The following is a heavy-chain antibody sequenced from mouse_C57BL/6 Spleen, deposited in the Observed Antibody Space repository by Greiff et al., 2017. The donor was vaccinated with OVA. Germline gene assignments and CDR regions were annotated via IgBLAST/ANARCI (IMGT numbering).Heavy chain of an antibody. V-gene: IGHV5-4*01. CDR3: ARARDYDEDYFDY. CDR2: ISDGGSYT. J-gene: IGHJ2*01. D-gene: IGHD2-4*01. CDR1: GFTFSSYA. Sequence: VQLKESGGGLVKPGGSLKLSCAASGFTFSSYAMSWVRQTPEKRLEWVATISDGGSYTYYPDNAKGRFTISRDNAKNNLYLQMSHLKSEDTAMYYCARARDYDEDYFDYWGQGTTLTVSS.